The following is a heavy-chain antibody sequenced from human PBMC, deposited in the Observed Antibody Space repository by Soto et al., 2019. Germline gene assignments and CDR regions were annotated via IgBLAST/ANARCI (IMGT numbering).Heavy chain of an antibody. CDR1: GGTFSSYT. J-gene: IGHJ4*02. V-gene: IGHV1-69*02. Sequence: QVQLVQSGAEVKKPGSSVKVSCKASGGTFSSYTISWVRQAPGQGLEWMGRIIPILGIANYAQKFQGRVTITADKSKSTAYMELSSLRSEDTAVYYCASVAVVVPAASLSFDYWGQGTLVTVSS. D-gene: IGHD2-2*01. CDR3: ASVAVVVPAASLSFDY. CDR2: IIPILGIA.